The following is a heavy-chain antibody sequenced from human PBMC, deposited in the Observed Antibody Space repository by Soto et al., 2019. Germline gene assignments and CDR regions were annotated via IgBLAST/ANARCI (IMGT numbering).Heavy chain of an antibody. D-gene: IGHD1-26*01. V-gene: IGHV3-53*01. CDR2: IYSGGST. CDR3: ARSHTRNYYYYGMDV. CDR1: GVTVSNKY. J-gene: IGHJ6*02. Sequence: GGALRLSCAASGVTVSNKYISWGRPAPGKGLEWVSVIYSGGSTYYADSVKGRFTISRDNSKNTLYLQMNSLRAEDTAVYYCARSHTRNYYYYGMDVWGQGTTVTVSS.